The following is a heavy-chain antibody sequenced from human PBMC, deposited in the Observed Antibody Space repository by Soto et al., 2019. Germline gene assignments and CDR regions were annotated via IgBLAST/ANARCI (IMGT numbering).Heavy chain of an antibody. CDR3: ATERITMVRGVILRADWYDP. V-gene: IGHV1-24*01. J-gene: IGHJ5*02. CDR2: FDPEDGET. D-gene: IGHD3-10*01. Sequence: ASVKVSCKVSGYTLTELSMHWVRQAPGKGLEWMGGFDPEDGETIYAQKFQGRVTMTEDTSTDTAYMELSSLRSEDTAVYYCATERITMVRGVILRADWYDPWGKGMMFTVSS. CDR1: GYTLTELS.